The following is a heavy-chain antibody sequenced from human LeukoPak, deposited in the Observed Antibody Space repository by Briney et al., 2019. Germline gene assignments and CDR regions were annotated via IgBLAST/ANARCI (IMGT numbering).Heavy chain of an antibody. Sequence: ASVKVSCKASGYTFTSYGISWVRQAPGQGLEWMGWISAYNDNTNYAQKLQGRVTMTTDTSTSTAYMELRSLRSDDTAVYYCARDRCSGGSCYPTLKYWGQGTLVTVSS. V-gene: IGHV1-18*01. J-gene: IGHJ4*02. CDR2: ISAYNDNT. CDR1: GYTFTSYG. CDR3: ARDRCSGGSCYPTLKY. D-gene: IGHD2-15*01.